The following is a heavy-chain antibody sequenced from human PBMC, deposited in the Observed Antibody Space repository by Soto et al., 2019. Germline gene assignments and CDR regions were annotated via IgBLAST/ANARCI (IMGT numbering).Heavy chain of an antibody. V-gene: IGHV4-39*01. D-gene: IGHD3-10*01. Sequence: SETLSLTCTVSGGSISSSSYYWGWIRQPPGKGLEWIGSIYYSGSTYYNPSLKSRVTISVDTSKNQFSLKLSSVTAAETAVYYCASTVLSYYYGSGPSFDYYYYYMDVWGKGTTVTVSS. CDR3: ASTVLSYYYGSGPSFDYYYYYMDV. J-gene: IGHJ6*03. CDR1: GGSISSSSYY. CDR2: IYYSGST.